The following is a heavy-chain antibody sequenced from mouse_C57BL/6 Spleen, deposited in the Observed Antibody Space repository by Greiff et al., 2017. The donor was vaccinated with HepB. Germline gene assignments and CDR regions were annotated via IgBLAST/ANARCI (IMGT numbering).Heavy chain of an antibody. V-gene: IGHV14-4*01. CDR2: IDPENGDT. CDR3: TTGERYYFDY. CDR1: GFNIKDDY. J-gene: IGHJ2*01. Sequence: VQLQQSGAELVRPGASVKLSCTASGFNIKDDYMHWVKQRPEQGLEWIGWIDPENGDTEYASKFQGKATITADTSSNTAYLQLSSLTSEDTAVYYCTTGERYYFDYWGQGTTLTVSS.